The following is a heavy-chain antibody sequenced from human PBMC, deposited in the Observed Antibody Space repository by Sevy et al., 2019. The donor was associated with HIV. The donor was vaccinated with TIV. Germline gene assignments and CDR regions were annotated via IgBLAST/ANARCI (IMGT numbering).Heavy chain of an antibody. J-gene: IGHJ4*02. D-gene: IGHD5-18*01. CDR3: ARGKGYSYGYVLDY. V-gene: IGHV3-74*01. CDR1: GFTFSSYW. Sequence: GESLKISCAASGFTFSSYWMHWVRQAPGKGLVWVSRINSDGSSTSYADSVKGRFTISRDNAKNTLYLQMNSLRAEDTAVYYCARGKGYSYGYVLDYWGQGTLVTVSS. CDR2: INSDGSST.